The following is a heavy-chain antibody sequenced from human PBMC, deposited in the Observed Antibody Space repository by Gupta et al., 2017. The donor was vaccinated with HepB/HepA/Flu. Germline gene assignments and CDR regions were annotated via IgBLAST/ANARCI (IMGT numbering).Heavy chain of an antibody. D-gene: IGHD1-7*01. J-gene: IGHJ4*02. Sequence: VQLVESGGGLVQPGGSLSLSCAASEFIFSDYYMHWVRQAPGKGLEFVSRVTRDGSGTSYADSVKGRFTISRDNAKNTLYLQMNSLRVEDTAVYFCIRDLNFVIDYWSQGTLVTVSS. CDR3: IRDLNFVIDY. V-gene: IGHV3-74*01. CDR2: VTRDGSGT. CDR1: EFIFSDYY.